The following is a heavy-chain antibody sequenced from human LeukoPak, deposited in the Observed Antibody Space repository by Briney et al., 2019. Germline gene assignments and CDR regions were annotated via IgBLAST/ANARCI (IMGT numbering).Heavy chain of an antibody. CDR2: ISSSSSYI. J-gene: IGHJ4*02. Sequence: GGSLRLSCAASGFTFSSYSMNWVRQTPGKGLEWVSSISSSSSYIYYADSVKGRFTISRDNAKNSLYLQMNSLRAEDTAVYYCAKGGSSFLPWYYFHYWGQGTLVTVSS. D-gene: IGHD6-6*01. CDR3: AKGGSSFLPWYYFHY. CDR1: GFTFSSYS. V-gene: IGHV3-21*04.